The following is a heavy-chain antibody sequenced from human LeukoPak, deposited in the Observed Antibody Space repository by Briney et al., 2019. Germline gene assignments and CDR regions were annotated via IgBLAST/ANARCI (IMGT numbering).Heavy chain of an antibody. V-gene: IGHV3-30-3*01. D-gene: IGHD1-26*01. CDR1: GFTFSSYA. CDR3: AGIDGIFDY. Sequence: GGSLRLSCAASGFTFSSYAMHWVRQAPGKGLEWVAVISYDGSNKYYADSVKGRFTISRDNSKNTLYLQMNSLRAEDTAVYYCAGIDGIFDYWGQGTLVTVSS. CDR2: ISYDGSNK. J-gene: IGHJ4*02.